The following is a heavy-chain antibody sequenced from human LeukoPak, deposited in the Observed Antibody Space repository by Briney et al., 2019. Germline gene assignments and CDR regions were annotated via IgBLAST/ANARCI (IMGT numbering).Heavy chain of an antibody. V-gene: IGHV1-46*01. CDR3: ARVTGSQNDAFDI. Sequence: ASVKVPCKASGYTFTSYYMHWVRQAPGQGLEWMGIINPSGGSTSYAQKFQGRVTMTRDTSTSTVYMELSSLRSEDTAVYYCARVTGSQNDAFDIWGQGTMVTVSS. CDR2: INPSGGST. CDR1: GYTFTSYY. D-gene: IGHD1-14*01. J-gene: IGHJ3*02.